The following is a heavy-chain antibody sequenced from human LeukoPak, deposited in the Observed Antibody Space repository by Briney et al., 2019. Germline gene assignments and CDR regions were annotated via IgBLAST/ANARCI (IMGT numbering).Heavy chain of an antibody. CDR1: GGSISSGGYS. Sequence: SETLSLTCAVSGGSISSGGYSWSWIRQPPGKGLEWIGYIYHSGSTYYNPSLKSRVTISVDRSKNQFSLKLSSVAAADTAVYYCARARLYDILTGFDDAFDIWGQGTMVTVSS. CDR2: IYHSGST. J-gene: IGHJ3*02. D-gene: IGHD3-9*01. CDR3: ARARLYDILTGFDDAFDI. V-gene: IGHV4-30-2*01.